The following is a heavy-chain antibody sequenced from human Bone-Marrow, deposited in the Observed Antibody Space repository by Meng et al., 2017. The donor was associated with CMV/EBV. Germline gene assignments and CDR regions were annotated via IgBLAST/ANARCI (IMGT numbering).Heavy chain of an antibody. CDR3: AKERAGTKWITFDY. CDR1: GFKFDDFS. J-gene: IGHJ4*02. Sequence: GGSLRLSCAASGFKFDDFSMHWVRQRPGKGPEWVSLIGRDGRKTFYADSVKGRFTISRDNRRKVVYLQINSLRREDTALYYRAKERAGTKWITFDYWGQGTLVTVSS. V-gene: IGHV3-43*01. CDR2: IGRDGRKT. D-gene: IGHD5-12*01.